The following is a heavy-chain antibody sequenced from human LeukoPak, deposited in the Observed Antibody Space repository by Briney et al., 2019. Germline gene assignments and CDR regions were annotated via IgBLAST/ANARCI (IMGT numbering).Heavy chain of an antibody. D-gene: IGHD5-12*01. CDR1: GGTFSSYA. CDR2: IIPIFGTA. Sequence: ASVKVSCKASGGTFSSYAISWVRQAPGQGLKWMGGIIPIFGTANYAQKFQGRVTITADESTSTAYMELSSLRSEDTAVYYCARRIGYSGYDLNYWFDPWGQGTLVTVSS. J-gene: IGHJ5*02. CDR3: ARRIGYSGYDLNYWFDP. V-gene: IGHV1-69*13.